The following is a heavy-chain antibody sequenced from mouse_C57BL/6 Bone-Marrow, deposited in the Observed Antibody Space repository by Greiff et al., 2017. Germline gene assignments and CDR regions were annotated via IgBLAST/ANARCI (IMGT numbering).Heavy chain of an antibody. CDR1: GFSLTSYG. V-gene: IGHV2-5*01. J-gene: IGHJ1*03. D-gene: IGHD2-1*01. CDR2: IWRGGST. CDR3: AVTRGYFDV. Sequence: VQLKESGPGLVQPSQCLSITCTVSGFSLTSYGVHGVRQSPGKGLEWLGVIWRGGSTDYNAALMSRLSITNDNSKSPVFFKLNMLQAGDTAIDYCAVTRGYFDVWGTGTTVTVSS.